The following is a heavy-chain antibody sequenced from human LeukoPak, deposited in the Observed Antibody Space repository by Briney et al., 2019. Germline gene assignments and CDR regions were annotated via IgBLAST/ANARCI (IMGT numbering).Heavy chain of an antibody. CDR1: GFTFSSYW. CDR3: ARDGGFYYDSSGPRGDY. CDR2: IKQDGSEK. V-gene: IGHV3-7*01. J-gene: IGHJ4*02. Sequence: GGSLRLSCAVSGFTFSSYWMSWVRQAPGKGLEWVVNIKQDGSEKYYVDSVKGRFTISRDNAKNSLYLQMNSLRAEDTAVYYCARDGGFYYDSSGPRGDYWGQGTLVTVSS. D-gene: IGHD3-22*01.